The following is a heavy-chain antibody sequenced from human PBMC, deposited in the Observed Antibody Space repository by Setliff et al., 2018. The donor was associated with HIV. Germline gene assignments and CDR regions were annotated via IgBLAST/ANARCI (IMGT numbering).Heavy chain of an antibody. V-gene: IGHV4-39*01. D-gene: IGHD2-2*01. Sequence: SETLSLTCTVSGGSISNSRYYWSWIRQPPGKGLEWIGSIYYSGSTYYNPSPKSRVAISVDTSNNQFFLSLTSVTAADTAVYYCARNPPRFHYISTDSSPVNSWYFDLWGRGTLVTVS. CDR3: ARNPPRFHYISTDSSPVNSWYFDL. CDR2: IYYSGST. J-gene: IGHJ2*01. CDR1: GGSISNSRYY.